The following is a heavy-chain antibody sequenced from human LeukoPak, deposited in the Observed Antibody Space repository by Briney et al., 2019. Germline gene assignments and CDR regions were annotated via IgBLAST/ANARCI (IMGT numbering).Heavy chain of an antibody. J-gene: IGHJ4*02. CDR1: GGTFSSYA. V-gene: IGHV1-69*13. CDR3: ARVPYPSHDGYPAPLDY. Sequence: ASVKDSCKASGGTFSSYAISWVRQAPGQGLEWMGGIIPIFGTANYAHKFQGRVTITADESTSTAYMELSSLRSEDTAVYYCARVPYPSHDGYPAPLDYWGQGTLVTVSS. D-gene: IGHD3-22*01. CDR2: IIPIFGTA.